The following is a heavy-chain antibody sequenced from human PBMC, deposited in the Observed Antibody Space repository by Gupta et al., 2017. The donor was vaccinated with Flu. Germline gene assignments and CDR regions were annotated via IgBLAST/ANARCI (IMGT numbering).Heavy chain of an antibody. D-gene: IGHD3-10*01. CDR2: ISDGGDRT. V-gene: IGHV3-23*01. J-gene: IGHJ5*02. Sequence: FTCSSYDMSWVRQGPGKVLEWVSAISDGGDRTYYAESMRGRFTISRDNSKNTLYLPMNSLSPEDTAIYFCAFYPRGDWFDPWGQGTLVTVSS. CDR3: AFYPRGDWFDP. CDR1: FTCSSYD.